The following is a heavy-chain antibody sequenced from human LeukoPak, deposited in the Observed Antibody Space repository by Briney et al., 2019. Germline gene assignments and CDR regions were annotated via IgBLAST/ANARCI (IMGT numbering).Heavy chain of an antibody. CDR3: ARAEVGGAQLGPKLEL. J-gene: IGHJ4*02. D-gene: IGHD7-27*01. Sequence: PSETLSLTCAVYGGSFSGWYWTWIRQFPGKGLEWIGEISHNGSPNYSPSLMRRVTISIDMSKNQISLKVNSVAPADTAMYFCARAEVGGAQLGPKLELWGQGTM. CDR2: ISHNGSP. V-gene: IGHV4-34*01. CDR1: GGSFSGWY.